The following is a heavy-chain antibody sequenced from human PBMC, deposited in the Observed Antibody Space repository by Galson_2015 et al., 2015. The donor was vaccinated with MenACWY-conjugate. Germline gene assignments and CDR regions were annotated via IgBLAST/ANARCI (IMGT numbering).Heavy chain of an antibody. Sequence: WVRQAPGQGLEWMGWISGGNGNTKYAQKFQGRVTITRDTSASTAYMELSSLTSEDTAVYYCARAGWLDYWGQGTLVTVSS. CDR3: ARAGWLDY. V-gene: IGHV1-3*01. J-gene: IGHJ4*02. CDR2: ISGGNGNT. D-gene: IGHD6-19*01.